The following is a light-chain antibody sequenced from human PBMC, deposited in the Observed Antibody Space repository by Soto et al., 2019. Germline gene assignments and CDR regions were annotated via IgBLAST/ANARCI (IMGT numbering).Light chain of an antibody. CDR3: QQRSNWPPFT. Sequence: VLTQSPATLSLSPGERATLSCRGSQSVSSYLAWYQQKPCQAPRLLIYDAYNRATGIPATFSGSGSGTDFTLTISSLEPEDFAVYYCQQRSNWPPFTFGQGTRLEIK. CDR2: DAY. J-gene: IGKJ5*01. CDR1: QSVSSY. V-gene: IGKV3-11*01.